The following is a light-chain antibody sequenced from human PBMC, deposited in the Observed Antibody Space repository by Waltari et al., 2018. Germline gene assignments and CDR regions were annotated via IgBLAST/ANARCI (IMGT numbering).Light chain of an antibody. J-gene: IGKJ1*01. CDR1: QNIYTW. CDR2: KAS. V-gene: IGKV1-5*03. CDR3: QEYNGYSRT. Sequence: DIQMTQSPSTLSASVGERVTITCRASQNIYTWLAWYQQKPGKAPKVLISKASSLNSGVPSRFSGSGSGTEFTLTIISLQPDDLATYFCQEYNGYSRTFGQGTKVESK.